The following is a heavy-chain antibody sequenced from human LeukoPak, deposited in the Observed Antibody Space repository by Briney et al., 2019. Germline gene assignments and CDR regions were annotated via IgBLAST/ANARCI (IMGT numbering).Heavy chain of an antibody. J-gene: IGHJ6*02. CDR2: INHSGST. D-gene: IGHD3-3*01. CDR1: GGSFSGYY. V-gene: IGHV4-34*01. CDR3: ARVGDITIFGVVSEYYYYGMDV. Sequence: PSETLSLTCAVYGGSFSGYYWSWIRQPPGKGLEWIGEINHSGSTNYNPSLKSRVTISVDTSKNQFSLKLSSVTAADTAVYYCARVGDITIFGVVSEYYYYGMDVWGQGTTVTVSS.